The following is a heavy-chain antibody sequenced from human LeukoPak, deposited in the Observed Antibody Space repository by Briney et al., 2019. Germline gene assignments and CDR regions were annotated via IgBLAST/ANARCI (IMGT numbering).Heavy chain of an antibody. J-gene: IGHJ4*02. V-gene: IGHV3-20*04. CDR3: ARNVRGVIGYYFGY. D-gene: IGHD3-10*01. CDR2: INWNGGST. CDR1: GFTFDDYG. Sequence: GGSLRLSCAASGFTFDDYGMSWVRHAPAKGLEWVFGINWNGGSTGYADSVKGRFTISRDNAKNSLYLQMNSLRAEDTALYYCARNVRGVIGYYFGYWGQGTLITVSS.